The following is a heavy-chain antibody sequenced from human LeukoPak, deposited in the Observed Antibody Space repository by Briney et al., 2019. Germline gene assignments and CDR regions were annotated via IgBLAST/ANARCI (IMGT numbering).Heavy chain of an antibody. CDR2: VSVSGCST. V-gene: IGHV3-23*01. Sequence: PGGSLRLSCAASGFTFSSYAMSWVRQAPGKGLDWVSAVSVSGCSTYYADSVKGRFTIARDNSKNTLYLQMNSLRAEDTAVYYCAKETKKGKTWIQLWTYFDYWGQGTLVTVSS. CDR3: AKETKKGKTWIQLWTYFDY. D-gene: IGHD5-18*01. J-gene: IGHJ4*02. CDR1: GFTFSSYA.